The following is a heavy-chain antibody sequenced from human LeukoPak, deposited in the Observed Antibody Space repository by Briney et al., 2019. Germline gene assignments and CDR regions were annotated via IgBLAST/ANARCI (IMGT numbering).Heavy chain of an antibody. J-gene: IGHJ1*01. D-gene: IGHD2/OR15-2a*01. Sequence: GGSLRLSCAASGLTFTNDWLGWVRQAPGKGLEWVGRSKNTADGGTTDYAAAVKGRFTISRDDSKNTLYLQMNNLNTGDTALYYCATAKSLLRFWGQGTLVTVSS. CDR3: ATAKSLLRF. CDR1: GLTFTNDW. CDR2: SKNTADGGTT. V-gene: IGHV3-15*01.